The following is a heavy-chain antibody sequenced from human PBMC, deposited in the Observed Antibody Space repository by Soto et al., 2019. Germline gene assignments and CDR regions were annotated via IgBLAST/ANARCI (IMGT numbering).Heavy chain of an antibody. V-gene: IGHV1-58*02. CDR2: IVVGSGNT. CDR3: AATKPNWNDVYAFDI. J-gene: IGHJ3*02. D-gene: IGHD1-20*01. CDR1: GFTFTSSA. Sequence: QMQLVQSGPEVKKPGTSVKVSCKASGFTFTSSAMQWVRQARGQRLEWIGWIVVGSGNTNYAQKFQERVTITRDMSTSTAYMELSSLRSEDTAVYYCAATKPNWNDVYAFDIWGQGTMVTVSS.